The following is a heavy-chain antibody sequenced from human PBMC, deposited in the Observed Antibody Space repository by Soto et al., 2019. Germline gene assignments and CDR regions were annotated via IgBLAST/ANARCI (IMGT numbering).Heavy chain of an antibody. CDR3: ARELYYYDSSGYYYRYYFDY. V-gene: IGHV4-31*03. Sequence: SETLSLTCTVSGGSISSGGYYWSWIRQHPGKSLEWIGYIYYSGSTYYNPSLKSRVTISVDTSKNQFSLKLSSVTAADTAVYYCARELYYYDSSGYYYRYYFDYWGQGTLVTVSS. CDR1: GGSISSGGYY. CDR2: IYYSGST. J-gene: IGHJ4*02. D-gene: IGHD3-22*01.